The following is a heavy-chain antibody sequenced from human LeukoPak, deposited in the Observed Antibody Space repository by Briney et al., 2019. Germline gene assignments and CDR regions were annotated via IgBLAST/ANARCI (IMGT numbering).Heavy chain of an antibody. J-gene: IGHJ4*02. D-gene: IGHD2/OR15-2a*01. CDR2: INPNSGGT. CDR1: GGTFSSYA. Sequence: ASVKVSCKASGGTFSSYAISWVRQAPGQGLEWMGWINPNSGGTNYAQKFQGRVTMTRDTSISTAYMELSRLRSDDTAVYYCARDRTGEGNIDYWGQGTLVTVSS. CDR3: ARDRTGEGNIDY. V-gene: IGHV1-2*02.